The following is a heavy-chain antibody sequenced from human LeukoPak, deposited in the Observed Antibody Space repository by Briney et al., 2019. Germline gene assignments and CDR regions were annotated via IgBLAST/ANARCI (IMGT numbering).Heavy chain of an antibody. CDR2: INQYGTEK. J-gene: IGHJ4*02. V-gene: IGHV3-7*02. D-gene: IGHD7-27*01. Sequence: PGGSLRLSCAVSGLTVSSYWMSWVRQAPGKGLEWVAKINQYGTEKYAVDSVKGRFTISRDNAKNTLYLQVHSLRADDTAVYYCARHLGTSSDHWGQGTLVTVSS. CDR1: GLTVSSYW. CDR3: ARHLGTSSDH.